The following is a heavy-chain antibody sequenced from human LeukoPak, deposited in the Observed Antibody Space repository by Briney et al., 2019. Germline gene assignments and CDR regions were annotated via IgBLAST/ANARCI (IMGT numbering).Heavy chain of an antibody. Sequence: GGSLRLSCAASGFTFSSYNMNWVRQAPGKELEWVSCISSSSSYIYYADSVKGRFTISRDNAKNSLYLQMNSLRAEDTAVYYCAKVYDNQLLFNWFDPWGQGTLVTVSS. CDR1: GFTFSSYN. V-gene: IGHV3-21*04. CDR3: AKVYDNQLLFNWFDP. CDR2: ISSSSSYI. D-gene: IGHD2-2*01. J-gene: IGHJ5*02.